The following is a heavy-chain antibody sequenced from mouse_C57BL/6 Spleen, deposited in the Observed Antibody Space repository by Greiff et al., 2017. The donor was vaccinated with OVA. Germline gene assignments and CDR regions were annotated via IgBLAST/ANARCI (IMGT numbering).Heavy chain of an antibody. D-gene: IGHD2-2*01. CDR2: IDPSDSET. Sequence: QVQLQQPGAELVRPGSSVKLSCKASGYTFTSYWMHWVKQRPIQGLEWIGNIDPSDSETHYNQKFKDKATLTVDKSSSTAYMQLSSLTSEDSAVYYCARLEDGYGERTTFDYWGQGTTLTVSS. V-gene: IGHV1-52*01. CDR1: GYTFTSYW. CDR3: ARLEDGYGERTTFDY. J-gene: IGHJ2*01.